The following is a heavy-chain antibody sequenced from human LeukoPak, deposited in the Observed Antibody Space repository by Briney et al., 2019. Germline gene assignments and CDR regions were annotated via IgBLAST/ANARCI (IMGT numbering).Heavy chain of an antibody. J-gene: IGHJ5*02. CDR2: INHSGST. D-gene: IGHD2-2*01. CDR3: ARVMYCSSTSCYSGGWFDP. V-gene: IGHV4-34*01. Sequence: PSETLSLTCAVYGGSFSGYYWSWIRQPPGKGLEWIGEINHSGSTNYNPSLKSRVTISVDTSKNQFSLKLSSVTAADTAVYYCARVMYCSSTSCYSGGWFDPWGQETLVTVSS. CDR1: GGSFSGYY.